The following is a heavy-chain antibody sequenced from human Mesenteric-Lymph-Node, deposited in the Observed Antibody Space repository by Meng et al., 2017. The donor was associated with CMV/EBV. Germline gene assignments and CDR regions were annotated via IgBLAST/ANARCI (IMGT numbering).Heavy chain of an antibody. D-gene: IGHD3-10*01. J-gene: IGHJ3*02. CDR2: IYYSGST. CDR1: SGSISSSSYY. V-gene: IGHV4-39*01. CDR3: ARGVYYYGSGSHDAFDI. Sequence: SETLSLTCTVSSGSISSSSYYWGWIRQPPGKGLEWIGSIYYSGSTYYNPSLKSRVTISVDTSKNQFSLKLSSVTAADTAVYYCARGVYYYGSGSHDAFDIWGQGTMVTVSS.